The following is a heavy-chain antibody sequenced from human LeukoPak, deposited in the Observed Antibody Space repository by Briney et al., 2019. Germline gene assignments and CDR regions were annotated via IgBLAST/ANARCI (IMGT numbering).Heavy chain of an antibody. D-gene: IGHD6-19*01. CDR2: IYYSGST. V-gene: IGHV4-59*08. J-gene: IGHJ3*02. Sequence: PSETLSLTCTVSGGSISSYYWSWIRQPPGKGLEWIGYIYYSGSTNYNPSLKSRVTISVDASKNQFSLKLSSVTAADTAVYYCARAVADAFDIWGQGTMVTVSS. CDR3: ARAVADAFDI. CDR1: GGSISSYY.